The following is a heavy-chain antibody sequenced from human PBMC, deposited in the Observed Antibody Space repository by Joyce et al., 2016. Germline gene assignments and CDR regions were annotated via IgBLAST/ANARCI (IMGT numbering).Heavy chain of an antibody. Sequence: QVQLVESGGGAVQPGRSLRLSCAASGFAFSSYHMNWVRQAPGKGLDWMAVSPYNANAESYAGSVKGRFTVSRDNSKHTLYLQMNTLGPEDTAVYYCAKQSHSSGLDYWGQGILVTVSS. CDR3: AKQSHSSGLDY. V-gene: IGHV3-30*18. J-gene: IGHJ4*02. D-gene: IGHD6-19*01. CDR1: GFAFSSYH. CDR2: SPYNANAE.